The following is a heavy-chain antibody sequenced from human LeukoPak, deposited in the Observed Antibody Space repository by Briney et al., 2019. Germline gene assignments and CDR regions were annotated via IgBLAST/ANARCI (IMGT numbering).Heavy chain of an antibody. CDR1: GYTVTSYD. Sequence: ASVKVSCKASGYTVTSYDINWVRQATGRGLEWMGWMNPNSGNTGYAQKFQGRVTMTRNTSISTAYMELSSLRSEDTAMYYCARWSGYYSRFDYWGQGTLVTVSS. D-gene: IGHD3-3*01. CDR2: MNPNSGNT. V-gene: IGHV1-8*01. J-gene: IGHJ4*02. CDR3: ARWSGYYSRFDY.